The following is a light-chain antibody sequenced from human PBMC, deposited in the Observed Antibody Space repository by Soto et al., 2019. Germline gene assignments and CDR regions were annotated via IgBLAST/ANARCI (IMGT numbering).Light chain of an antibody. J-gene: IGLJ1*01. CDR2: DVL. CDR1: SSDVGGYEY. CDR3: SSFAGSHYV. Sequence: QSALTQPPSASGSPGQSVTISCTGTSSDVGGYEYVSWYQQHPGKAPKLIIYDVLKRPSGVPDRFSGSKSANTASLTVSGLQAEDEADYYCSSFAGSHYVFGTGTKVPVL. V-gene: IGLV2-8*01.